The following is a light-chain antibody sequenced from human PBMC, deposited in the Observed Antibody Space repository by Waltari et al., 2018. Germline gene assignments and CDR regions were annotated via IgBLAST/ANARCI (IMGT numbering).Light chain of an antibody. J-gene: IGLJ2*01. CDR3: SSRDSSASHVL. CDR1: SLRTSY. V-gene: IGLV3-19*01. Sequence: SSELTQDPAVSVALGQTVRITCQGASLRTSYASWYQQKSGQAPILVLFGKNKLPSGIPDRFVGYNSETTTALTITGAQAEDEADYYCSSRDSSASHVLFAGGTKLTVL. CDR2: GKN.